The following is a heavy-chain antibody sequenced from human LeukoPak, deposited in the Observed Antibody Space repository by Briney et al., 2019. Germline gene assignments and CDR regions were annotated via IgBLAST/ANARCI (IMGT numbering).Heavy chain of an antibody. CDR1: GGSISSSSYY. J-gene: IGHJ5*02. Sequence: SETLSLTCTVSGGSISSSSYYWGWIRQPRGKGLEWIESIYYSGSTYYNPSLKSRVTISVDTSKNQFSLKLSSVTAADTAVYYCARQGGYSGSYWFDPWGQGTLVTVSS. CDR3: ARQGGYSGSYWFDP. D-gene: IGHD1-26*01. CDR2: IYYSGST. V-gene: IGHV4-39*01.